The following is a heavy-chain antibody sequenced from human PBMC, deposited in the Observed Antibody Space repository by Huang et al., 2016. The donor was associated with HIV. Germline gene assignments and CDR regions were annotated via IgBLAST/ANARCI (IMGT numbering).Heavy chain of an antibody. V-gene: IGHV1-18*01. D-gene: IGHD1-1*01. CDR2: IIAYNGNT. J-gene: IGHJ5*01. CDR1: GYIFTKYG. CDR3: ARDHWYPLQNWFDL. Sequence: QVELVQSGAEVKRPGASVRVSCKAAGYIFTKYGINWVRQAPGQGLEWMGWIIAYNGNTNYAEKVQGRVTLTRDTSATTAYMELRDVTSADTAVYYCARDHWYPLQNWFDLWGQGTLVTVSS.